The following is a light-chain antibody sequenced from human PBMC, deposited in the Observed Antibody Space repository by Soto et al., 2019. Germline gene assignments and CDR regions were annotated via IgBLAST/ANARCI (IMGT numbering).Light chain of an antibody. CDR2: GAS. CDR3: QQYGTSPQT. Sequence: EIVLTQSPGTLSLSPGERATLSCRPSQSVTSSYLDGYQQKLGQAKRILIYGASSRATGIPDRFSASGSGTDVTLTISRLEPEDFAVYYCQQYGTSPQTFGQGTKVDIK. CDR1: QSVTSSY. J-gene: IGKJ1*01. V-gene: IGKV3-20*01.